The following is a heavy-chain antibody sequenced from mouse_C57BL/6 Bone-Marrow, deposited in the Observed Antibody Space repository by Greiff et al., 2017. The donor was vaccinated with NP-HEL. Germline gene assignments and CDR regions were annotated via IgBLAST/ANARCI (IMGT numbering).Heavy chain of an antibody. CDR1: GFNIKDDY. CDR2: IDPENGDT. CDR3: TTGGNYFDY. V-gene: IGHV14-4*01. J-gene: IGHJ2*01. D-gene: IGHD2-14*01. Sequence: EVQLVESGAELVRPGASVKLSCTASGFNIKDDYMHWVKQRPEQGLEWIGWIDPENGDTEYASKFQGKATITADTSSNTAYLQLSSRTSEDTAVYYCTTGGNYFDYWGQGTTLTVSS.